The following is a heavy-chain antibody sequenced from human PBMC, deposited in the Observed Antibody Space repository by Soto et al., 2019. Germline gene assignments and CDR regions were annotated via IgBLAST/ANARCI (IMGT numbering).Heavy chain of an antibody. CDR1: GDSISRNGYF. J-gene: IGHJ6*02. D-gene: IGHD3-10*01. CDR2: IYYSGSS. Sequence: PSETLSLTCTVSGDSISRNGYFWTWSRQHPGKGLEWIGYIYYSGSSYYNPSLKSRVIISVDTSKNHFSLNLTAVTAADTAVYYCARGTMLRGPGYYYAMDVWGQGTTVTVSS. V-gene: IGHV4-31*03. CDR3: ARGTMLRGPGYYYAMDV.